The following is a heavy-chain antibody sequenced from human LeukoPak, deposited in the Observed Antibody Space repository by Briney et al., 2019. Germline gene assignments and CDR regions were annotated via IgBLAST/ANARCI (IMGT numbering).Heavy chain of an antibody. Sequence: SVKVSCKASGGTFSSYAISWVRQAPGQGLEWMGGIIPIFGTANYAQSLQGRVTITADRSTNTAYMELSSLRFEDSAVYYCARSPAGYMDVWGKGTTVTVSS. J-gene: IGHJ6*03. V-gene: IGHV1-69*06. CDR1: GGTFSSYA. CDR2: IIPIFGTA. CDR3: ARSPAGYMDV. D-gene: IGHD2-2*01.